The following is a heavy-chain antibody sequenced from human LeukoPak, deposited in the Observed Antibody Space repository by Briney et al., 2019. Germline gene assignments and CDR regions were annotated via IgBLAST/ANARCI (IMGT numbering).Heavy chain of an antibody. CDR3: ASQNYYYYYYGMDV. D-gene: IGHD1-7*01. CDR2: IIPILGIA. CDR1: GYTFTSYD. V-gene: IGHV1-69*04. Sequence: GASVKVSCKASGYTFTSYDINWVRQATGQGLEWMGRIIPILGIANYAQKFQGRVTITADKSTSTAYMELSSLRSEDTAVYYCASQNYYYYYYGMDVWGQGTTVTVSS. J-gene: IGHJ6*02.